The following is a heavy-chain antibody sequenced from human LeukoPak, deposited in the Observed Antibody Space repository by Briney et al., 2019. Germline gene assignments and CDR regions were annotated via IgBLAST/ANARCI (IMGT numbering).Heavy chain of an antibody. D-gene: IGHD4-17*01. Sequence: PGGSLRLSCAASGFIFNNYGLVWVRQAPGKGLEWVSYISSSSSTIYYADSVKGRFTISRDNAKNSLYLQMNSLRAEDTAVYYCARSLYGQYYYYYMDVWGKGTTVTVSS. CDR3: ARSLYGQYYYYYMDV. J-gene: IGHJ6*03. CDR2: ISSSSSTI. V-gene: IGHV3-48*04. CDR1: GFIFNNYG.